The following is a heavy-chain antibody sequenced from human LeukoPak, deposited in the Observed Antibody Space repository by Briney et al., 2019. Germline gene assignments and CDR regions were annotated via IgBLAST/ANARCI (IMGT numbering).Heavy chain of an antibody. Sequence: GASVKVSCKASGYTFTGYYMHWVRQAPGQGLEWMGWINPNSGGTNYAQKFQGRVTMTRDTSISTAYMELSRLRSDDTAVYYRARVVGFWSTFDYWGQGTLVTVSS. CDR3: ARVVGFWSTFDY. V-gene: IGHV1-2*02. CDR1: GYTFTGYY. CDR2: INPNSGGT. D-gene: IGHD3-3*01. J-gene: IGHJ4*02.